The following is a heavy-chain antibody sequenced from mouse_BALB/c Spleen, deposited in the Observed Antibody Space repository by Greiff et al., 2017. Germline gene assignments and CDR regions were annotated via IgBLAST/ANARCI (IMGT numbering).Heavy chain of an antibody. Sequence: EVQLQESGPGLVKPSQSLSLTCTVTGYSITSDYAWNWIRQFPGNKLEWMGYISYSGSTSYNPSLKSRISITRDTSKNQFFLQLNSVTTEDTATYYCARANWDSYWYFDVWGAGTTVTVSS. CDR3: ARANWDSYWYFDV. CDR2: ISYSGST. CDR1: GYSITSDYA. D-gene: IGHD4-1*01. J-gene: IGHJ1*01. V-gene: IGHV3-2*02.